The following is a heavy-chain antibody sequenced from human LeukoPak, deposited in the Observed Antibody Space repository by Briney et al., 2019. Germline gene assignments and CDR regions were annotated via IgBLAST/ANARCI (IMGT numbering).Heavy chain of an antibody. D-gene: IGHD3-10*01. CDR2: ISYDGSNK. CDR1: GFTFSSYA. J-gene: IGHJ4*02. CDR3: AKDPIYGSGSYWEGGFDY. V-gene: IGHV3-30-3*01. Sequence: GGSLRLSCAASGFTFSSYAMHWVRQAPGKGLEWVAVISYDGSNKYYADSVKGRFTISRDNSKNTLYLQMNSLRAEDTAVYYCAKDPIYGSGSYWEGGFDYWGQGTLVTVSS.